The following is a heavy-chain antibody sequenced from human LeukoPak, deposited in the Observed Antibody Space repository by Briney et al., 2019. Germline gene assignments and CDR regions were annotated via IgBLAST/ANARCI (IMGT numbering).Heavy chain of an antibody. CDR1: GYTFNSYY. Sequence: SVKVSCKASGYTFNSYYMHWVRQAPGQGLGWMGIISPSGGITTYAKKFQGRVTITRDTSTSTVYMELSSLRTEDTAVYYCARPTSIIPAANIYYYFYDMDVWGQGTTVTVSS. CDR3: ARPTSIIPAANIYYYFYDMDV. V-gene: IGHV1-46*02. D-gene: IGHD2-2*01. J-gene: IGHJ6*02. CDR2: ISPSGGIT.